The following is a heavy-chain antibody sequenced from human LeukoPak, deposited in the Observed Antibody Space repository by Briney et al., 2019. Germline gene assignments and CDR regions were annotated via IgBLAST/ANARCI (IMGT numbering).Heavy chain of an antibody. V-gene: IGHV4-59*01. Sequence: PSETLSLTCTFSGGSISSYYWSWIRQPPGKGLEWIGYIYYSGSTNYNPSLKSRVTISVDTSKNQFSLKLSSVTAADTAVYYCARDIAAAGGWFDPWGQGTLVTVSS. D-gene: IGHD6-13*01. CDR3: ARDIAAAGGWFDP. J-gene: IGHJ5*02. CDR1: GGSISSYY. CDR2: IYYSGST.